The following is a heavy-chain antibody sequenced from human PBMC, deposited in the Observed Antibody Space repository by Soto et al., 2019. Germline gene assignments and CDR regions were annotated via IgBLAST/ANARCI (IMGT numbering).Heavy chain of an antibody. CDR2: ISGNGVNT. Sequence: GGSLRLSCAASGFNFRNFPMSWVRQPPGKGLEWVSSISGNGVNTTYADSVKARFTISRDNSKKMLYLQMNSLRAEDTAVYYCARHVVDRGVHSWCQGTLVTVSS. D-gene: IGHD2-8*01. V-gene: IGHV3-23*01. CDR3: ARHVVDRGVHS. CDR1: GFNFRNFP. J-gene: IGHJ5*02.